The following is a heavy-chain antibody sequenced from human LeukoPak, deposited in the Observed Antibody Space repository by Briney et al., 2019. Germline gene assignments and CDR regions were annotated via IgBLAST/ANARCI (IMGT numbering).Heavy chain of an antibody. CDR1: GFTFSSYA. J-gene: IGHJ4*02. CDR2: ISGSGGST. Sequence: GGSLRLSCAASGFTFSSYAMSWVRQAPGKGLEWVSAISGSGGSTYYADSVKGRFTISRDNSKNTLCLQMNSLRAEDTAVYYCAKTMAGTYTLLDYWGQGTLVTVSS. V-gene: IGHV3-23*01. D-gene: IGHD6-19*01. CDR3: AKTMAGTYTLLDY.